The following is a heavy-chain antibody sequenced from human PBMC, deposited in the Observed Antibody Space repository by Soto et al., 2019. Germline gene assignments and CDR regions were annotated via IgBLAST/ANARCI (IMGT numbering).Heavy chain of an antibody. J-gene: IGHJ4*02. CDR1: GASITGSFF. D-gene: IGHD2-8*02. V-gene: IGHV4-4*07. Sequence: PSETLSLTCTVSGASITGSFFWSWIRQPAGGGLEWIGRFSLSGTTNYNPSLRSRVTMSADVAKNQFSLRLTSVPAADTALYYCARGMTPPGAPAWYYFDSWGQGTLVTVSS. CDR3: ARGMTPPGAPAWYYFDS. CDR2: FSLSGTT.